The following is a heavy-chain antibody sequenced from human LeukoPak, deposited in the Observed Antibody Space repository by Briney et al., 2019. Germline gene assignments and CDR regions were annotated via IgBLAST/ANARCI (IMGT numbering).Heavy chain of an antibody. J-gene: IGHJ3*02. CDR1: GGSISSYY. CDR2: IYYSGST. Sequence: SETLSLTCTVSGGSISSYYWSWIRQPPGKGLEWIGYIYYSGSTNYNPSLKSRVTISVDTSKNQFSLKLSSVTAADTAVYYCASHMKFRAFDIWGQGTMVTVSS. CDR3: ASHMKFRAFDI. V-gene: IGHV4-59*01. D-gene: IGHD2-21*01.